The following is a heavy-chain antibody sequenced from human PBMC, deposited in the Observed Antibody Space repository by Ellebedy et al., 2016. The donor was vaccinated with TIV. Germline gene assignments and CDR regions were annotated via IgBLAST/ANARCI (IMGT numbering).Heavy chain of an antibody. CDR2: IKSDGSST. V-gene: IGHV3-74*01. Sequence: HTGGSLRLXCVASGFTFGRYWMPWVRQAPGNKLVWVSRIKSDGSSTTYADSVKGRFTTSRDNARNTLYLQMNSLRGEDTAVYFCARDRGDYSISGPWGQGTLVTVSS. CDR1: GFTFGRYW. CDR3: ARDRGDYSISGP. D-gene: IGHD4-11*01. J-gene: IGHJ5*02.